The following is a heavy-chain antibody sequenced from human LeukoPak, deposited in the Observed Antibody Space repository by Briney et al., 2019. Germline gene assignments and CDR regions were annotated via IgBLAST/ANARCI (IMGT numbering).Heavy chain of an antibody. V-gene: IGHV3-72*01. Sequence: PGGSLRLSCAGSGFTFSGYSMSWVRQAPGKGLEWVGRTRNKANSYTTESAASVKGRFTISRDDSKNSLYLQMNSLKTEDTAVYYCVRDYYASSGYYLLDSWGQGTLVTVSS. D-gene: IGHD3-22*01. CDR3: VRDYYASSGYYLLDS. CDR2: TRNKANSYTT. CDR1: GFTFSGYS. J-gene: IGHJ4*02.